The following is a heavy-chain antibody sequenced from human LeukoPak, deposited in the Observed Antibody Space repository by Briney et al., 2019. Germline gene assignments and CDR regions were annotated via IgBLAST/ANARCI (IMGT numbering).Heavy chain of an antibody. CDR2: INPNSGGT. D-gene: IGHD3-10*01. CDR1: GYTFTGYY. V-gene: IGHV1-2*02. Sequence: GASVKVSCKASGYTFTGYYMYWVRQAPGQGLEWMGWINPNSGGTSYAQKFQGRVTMTRDTSVSTAYMELSRLRSDDTAVYYCARQTYYYGSGSSQVFDYCGQGTLVTVSS. J-gene: IGHJ4*02. CDR3: ARQTYYYGSGSSQVFDY.